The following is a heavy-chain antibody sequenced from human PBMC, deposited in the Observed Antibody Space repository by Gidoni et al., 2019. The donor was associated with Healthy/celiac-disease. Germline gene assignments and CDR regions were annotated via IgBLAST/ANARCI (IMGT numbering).Heavy chain of an antibody. Sequence: QVQLVQSGAEAQKPGASVQVSCTASRHTFPSYDINCVRQATGQGLEWMGWMNPNSGNTGYAQKFQGRVTMTRNTSISTAYMELSSLRYEDTAVYYCAREVAAAGTHWFDPWGQGTLVTVSS. D-gene: IGHD6-13*01. J-gene: IGHJ5*02. V-gene: IGHV1-8*01. CDR2: MNPNSGNT. CDR1: RHTFPSYD. CDR3: AREVAAAGTHWFDP.